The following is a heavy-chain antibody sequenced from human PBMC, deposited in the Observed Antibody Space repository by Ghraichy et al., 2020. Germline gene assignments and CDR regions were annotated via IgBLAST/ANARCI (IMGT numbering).Heavy chain of an antibody. D-gene: IGHD6-13*01. V-gene: IGHV3-23*01. CDR2: TSGSGGGT. CDR3: AKDLSVWYGKYFDT. CDR1: GFIFSNYA. J-gene: IGHJ4*02. Sequence: GGSLRLSCAASGFIFSNYAMNWVRQAPGKGLEWVSATSGSGGGTYYANSVKGRFTISRDNSKNTLYLQMNKLRAEDTAVYYCAKDLSVWYGKYFDTWGQGTLVAVSS.